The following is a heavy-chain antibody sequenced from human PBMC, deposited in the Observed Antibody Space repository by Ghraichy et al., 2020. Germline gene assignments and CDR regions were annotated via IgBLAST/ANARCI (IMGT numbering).Heavy chain of an antibody. Sequence: GGSLRLSCAASGFTFSSYSMNWVRQAPGKGLEWVSYIGSGGSSSYYADSEKGRFTISRDNAKNSVYLDMNSLRAEDTALYYCVRDGCSGRTCTFYNWGQGALVTVSS. CDR2: IGSGGSSS. V-gene: IGHV3-48*04. D-gene: IGHD2-15*01. CDR3: VRDGCSGRTCTFYN. J-gene: IGHJ4*02. CDR1: GFTFSSYS.